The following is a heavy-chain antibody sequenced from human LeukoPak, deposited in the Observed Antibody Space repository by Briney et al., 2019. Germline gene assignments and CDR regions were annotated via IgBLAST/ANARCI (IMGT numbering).Heavy chain of an antibody. V-gene: IGHV4-39*01. CDR3: ARLTEGIAAAY. D-gene: IGHD6-25*01. CDR2: IYYSGST. Sequence: KPSETLSLTCTVSGGSISSSSYYWGWIRQPPGKGLEWIGSIYYSGSTYYNPSLKSRVTISVDTSKNQFSLKLSSVTAADTAVYYCARLTEGIAAAYWGQGTLVTVSS. J-gene: IGHJ4*02. CDR1: GGSISSSSYY.